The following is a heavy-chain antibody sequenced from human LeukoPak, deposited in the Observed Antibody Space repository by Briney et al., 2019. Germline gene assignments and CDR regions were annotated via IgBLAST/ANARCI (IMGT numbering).Heavy chain of an antibody. V-gene: IGHV4-39*07. D-gene: IGHD3-9*01. CDR1: GGSIHSRSHL. CDR2: VEDGGST. Sequence: PSETLSLTCSVSGGSIHSRSHLWGWVRQPPGKGLEWIGSVEDGGSTYYNPSLKSRVTISIDTSKNKFSPEVTSVTAADAAIYFCARVDSFDRSGHFDPWGQGIVVIVSS. CDR3: ARVDSFDRSGHFDP. J-gene: IGHJ5*02.